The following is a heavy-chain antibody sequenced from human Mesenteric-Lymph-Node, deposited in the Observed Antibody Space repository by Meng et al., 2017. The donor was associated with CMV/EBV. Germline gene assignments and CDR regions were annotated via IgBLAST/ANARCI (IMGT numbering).Heavy chain of an antibody. CDR3: ARRGLRFLEWLTPFDY. CDR1: GGSFSGYY. Sequence: SETLSLTCAVYGGSFSGYYWSWIRQPPGKGLEWIGEINHSGSTNYNPSLKSRVTISVDTSKNQFSLKLSSVTAADTAVYYCARRGLRFLEWLTPFDYWGQGTLVTVSS. V-gene: IGHV4-34*01. D-gene: IGHD3-3*01. J-gene: IGHJ4*02. CDR2: INHSGST.